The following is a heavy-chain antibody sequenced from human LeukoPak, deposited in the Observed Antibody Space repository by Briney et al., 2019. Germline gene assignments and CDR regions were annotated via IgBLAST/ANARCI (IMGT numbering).Heavy chain of an antibody. J-gene: IGHJ4*02. V-gene: IGHV3-48*04. CDR2: ISSSGSTI. D-gene: IGHD2-2*01. CDR3: ARVEECSSTSCYPKPFDY. CDR1: GFTFSNSW. Sequence: GGSLRLSCAASGFTFSNSWMTWVRQAPGKGLEWVSYISSSGSTIYYADSVKGRFTISRDNAKNSLYLQMNSLRAEDTAVYYCARVEECSSTSCYPKPFDYWGQGTLVTVSS.